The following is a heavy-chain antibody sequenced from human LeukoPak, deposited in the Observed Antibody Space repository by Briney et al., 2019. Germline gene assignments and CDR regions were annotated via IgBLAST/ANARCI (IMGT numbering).Heavy chain of an antibody. V-gene: IGHV4-30-4*08. CDR1: GGSISSGDYY. CDR2: IYYSGST. D-gene: IGHD3-9*01. J-gene: IGHJ4*02. Sequence: SETLSLTCTVSGGSISSGDYYWSWIRQPPGKGLEWIGYIYYSGSTYYNPSLKSRVTISVDTSKNQFSLKLSSVTAADTAVYYCAREFSRYFDWFNSPGGIDYWGQGTPVTVSS. CDR3: AREFSRYFDWFNSPGGIDY.